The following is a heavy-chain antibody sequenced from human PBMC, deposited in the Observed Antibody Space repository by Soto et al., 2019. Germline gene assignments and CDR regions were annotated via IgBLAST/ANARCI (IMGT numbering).Heavy chain of an antibody. J-gene: IGHJ6*04. Sequence: QMNLVEAGGGVVQPGRALRLSCAASGFTFSSYGMHWVRQAPGKGLVWVVLISPDGTNEYYSDSVQGRITISRDNYKDMLSLQMSSPRAEDTALYYCAKSPGVVIAEAILKGVYYYGMDVWGKGTTVTVPS. D-gene: IGHD6-13*01. CDR2: ISPDGTNE. CDR3: AKSPGVVIAEAILKGVYYYGMDV. V-gene: IGHV3-30*18. CDR1: GFTFSSYG.